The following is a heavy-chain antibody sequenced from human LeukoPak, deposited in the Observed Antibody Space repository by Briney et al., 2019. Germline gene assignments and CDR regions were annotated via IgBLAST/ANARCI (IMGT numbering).Heavy chain of an antibody. Sequence: PSETLSLTCTVFGGSISSSSYYWGWIRQPPGKGLEWIGSIYYSGSTYYNPSLKSRVTISVDTSKNQFSLKLSSVTAADTAVYYCARAVTGYYPLYYYYGMDVWGQGTTVTVSS. V-gene: IGHV4-39*01. D-gene: IGHD3-9*01. CDR3: ARAVTGYYPLYYYYGMDV. CDR2: IYYSGST. CDR1: GGSISSSSYY. J-gene: IGHJ6*02.